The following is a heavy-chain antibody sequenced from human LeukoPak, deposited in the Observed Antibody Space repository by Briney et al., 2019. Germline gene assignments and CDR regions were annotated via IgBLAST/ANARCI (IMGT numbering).Heavy chain of an antibody. Sequence: SGGSLRLSCAASGFTFSSYAMSWVRQAPGKGLEWVSAISGSGGSTYYADSVKGRFTISRDNSKNTLYLQMNSLRAEDTAVYYCASPSSYGGYRYYFDYWGXGTLVTVSS. CDR3: ASPSSYGGYRYYFDY. V-gene: IGHV3-23*01. CDR2: ISGSGGST. J-gene: IGHJ4*01. D-gene: IGHD5-12*01. CDR1: GFTFSSYA.